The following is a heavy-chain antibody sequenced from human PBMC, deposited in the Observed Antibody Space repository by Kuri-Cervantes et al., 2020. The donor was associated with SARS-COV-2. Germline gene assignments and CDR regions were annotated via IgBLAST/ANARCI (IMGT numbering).Heavy chain of an antibody. CDR1: GGSLSYYY. V-gene: IGHV4-34*01. CDR2: INHSGST. J-gene: IGHJ5*02. CDR3: ARQMMSSITIFGVVITRNWFDP. D-gene: IGHD3-3*01. Sequence: SETLSLTCEVYGGSLSYYYWSWVRQPPGKGLEWIGEINHSGSTNYNPSLKSRVTISVDTSKNQFSLKLSSVTAADTAVYYCARQMMSSITIFGVVITRNWFDPWGQGTLVTVSS.